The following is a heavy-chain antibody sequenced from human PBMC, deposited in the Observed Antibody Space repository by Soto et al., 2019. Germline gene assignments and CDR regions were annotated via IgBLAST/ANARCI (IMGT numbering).Heavy chain of an antibody. CDR3: AKGGAIVAAGSRVYLYNAMDV. J-gene: IGHJ6*02. V-gene: IGHV1-2*02. CDR1: GYTFTGYY. D-gene: IGHD1-26*01. CDR2: INPNSGDT. Sequence: QVQLVQSGTEVKRPGDSVKVSCKASGYTFTGYYVHWVRQAPGQGLEWMGWINPNSGDTYLAQRFQGRVTMNRDTSIGTAYMKLGGLTSDDTAEYYCAKGGAIVAAGSRVYLYNAMDVWGQGTTVTVSS.